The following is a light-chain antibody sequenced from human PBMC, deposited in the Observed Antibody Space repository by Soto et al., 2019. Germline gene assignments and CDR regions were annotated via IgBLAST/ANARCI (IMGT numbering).Light chain of an antibody. CDR1: QSVRSN. CDR3: QQYNNWWT. V-gene: IGKV3-15*01. Sequence: EIVMTQSPATLSVSPGERATLSCRASQSVRSNLAWYQQKPGQAPRLLIYGASTRATGIPARFSGSGSGTEFSLTISSLQSEDFAVYYCQQYNNWWTFAQGTKV. CDR2: GAS. J-gene: IGKJ1*01.